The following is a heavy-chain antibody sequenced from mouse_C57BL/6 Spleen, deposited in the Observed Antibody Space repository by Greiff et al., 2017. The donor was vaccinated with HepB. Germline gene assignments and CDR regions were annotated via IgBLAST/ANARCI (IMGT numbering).Heavy chain of an antibody. J-gene: IGHJ4*01. CDR2: INPSNGGT. V-gene: IGHV1-53*01. Sequence: VQLQQPGTELVKPGASVKLSCKASGYTFTSYWMHWVKQRPGQGLEWIGNINPSNGGTNYNEKFKSKATLTVDKSSSTAYMQLSSLTSEDSAVYSCARSYYYGSRDYAMDYWGQGTSLPLSS. D-gene: IGHD1-1*01. CDR1: GYTFTSYW. CDR3: ARSYYYGSRDYAMDY.